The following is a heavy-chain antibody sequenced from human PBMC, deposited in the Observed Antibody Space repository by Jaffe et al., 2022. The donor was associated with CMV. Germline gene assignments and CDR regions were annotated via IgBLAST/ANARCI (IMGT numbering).Heavy chain of an antibody. CDR3: ARAMTTVTTVDYYYGMDV. J-gene: IGHJ6*02. Sequence: QVQLVESGGGVVQPGRSLRLSCAASGFTFSSYGMHWVRQAPGKGLEWVAVIWYDGSNKYYADSVKGRFTISRDNSKNTLYLQMNSLRAEDTAVYYCARAMTTVTTVDYYYGMDVWGQGTTVTVSS. V-gene: IGHV3-33*01. CDR1: GFTFSSYG. CDR2: IWYDGSNK. D-gene: IGHD4-17*01.